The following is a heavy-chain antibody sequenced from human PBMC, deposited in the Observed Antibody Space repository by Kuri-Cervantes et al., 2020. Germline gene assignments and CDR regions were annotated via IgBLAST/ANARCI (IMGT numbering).Heavy chain of an antibody. CDR3: TTVIMITFGGVTVRDY. J-gene: IGHJ4*02. CDR1: GFTFSRYV. V-gene: IGHV3-30-3*01. Sequence: GESLKISCAASGFTFSRYVMHWVRQAPGKGLEWVAVISYDGSNKYYADSVKGRFTISRGNSKNTLYLQMNSLKTDDTAVYYCTTVIMITFGGVTVRDYWGQGTLVTVSS. D-gene: IGHD3-16*02. CDR2: ISYDGSNK.